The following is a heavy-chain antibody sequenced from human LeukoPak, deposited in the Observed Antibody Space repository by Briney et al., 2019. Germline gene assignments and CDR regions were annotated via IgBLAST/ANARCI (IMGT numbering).Heavy chain of an antibody. CDR3: AKLGCSSTSCRQAFDY. CDR2: IGGSGTYT. Sequence: GGSLRLSCAASGFTFSNYAMGWVRQAPGKGLEWVSGIGGSGTYTYYADSLKGRFTISRDNSKNTLCLQMNSLRAEDTAVYYCAKLGCSSTSCRQAFDYWGQGTLVTVSS. J-gene: IGHJ4*02. CDR1: GFTFSNYA. D-gene: IGHD2-2*01. V-gene: IGHV3-23*01.